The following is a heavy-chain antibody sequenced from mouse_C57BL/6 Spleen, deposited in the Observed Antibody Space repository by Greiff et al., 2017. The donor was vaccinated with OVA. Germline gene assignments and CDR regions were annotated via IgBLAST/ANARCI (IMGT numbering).Heavy chain of an antibody. CDR2: IDPNSGGT. D-gene: IGHD4-1*02. J-gene: IGHJ2*01. CDR1: GYTFTSYW. Sequence: QVQLKQPGAELVKPGASVKLSCKASGYTFTSYWMHWVKQRPGRGLEWIGRIDPNSGGTEYNEKFKSKATLTVDKPSSTAYMQLSSLTSEDSAVYYCARRFGGPTGAFDYWGQGTTLTVSS. CDR3: ARRFGGPTGAFDY. V-gene: IGHV1-72*01.